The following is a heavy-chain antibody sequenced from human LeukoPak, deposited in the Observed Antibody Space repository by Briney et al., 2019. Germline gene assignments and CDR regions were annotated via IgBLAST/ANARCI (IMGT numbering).Heavy chain of an antibody. J-gene: IGHJ5*02. CDR3: ARDRGVRTWFDP. CDR1: GGSISSSSYY. Sequence: SETLSLTCTVSGGSISSSSYYWGWIRQPPGKGLEWIGSIYYSGSTYYNPSLKSRVTISVDTSKNQFSLKLSSVTAADTAVYYCARDRGVRTWFDPWGQGTLVTVSS. V-gene: IGHV4-39*07. CDR2: IYYSGST. D-gene: IGHD3-10*01.